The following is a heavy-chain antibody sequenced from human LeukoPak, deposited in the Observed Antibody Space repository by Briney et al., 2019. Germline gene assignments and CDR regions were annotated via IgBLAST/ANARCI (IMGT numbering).Heavy chain of an antibody. Sequence: GGSLRLSCAASGFTFSSYSMNWVRQAPGKGLEWVSSISSSSSYIYYADSVKGRFTISRDNAKNSLYLQMNSLRAEDTAVYYCARVAWNYYDSSGYTDYWGQGTLVTVSS. CDR3: ARVAWNYYDSSGYTDY. CDR2: ISSSSSYI. CDR1: GFTFSSYS. D-gene: IGHD3-22*01. J-gene: IGHJ4*02. V-gene: IGHV3-21*01.